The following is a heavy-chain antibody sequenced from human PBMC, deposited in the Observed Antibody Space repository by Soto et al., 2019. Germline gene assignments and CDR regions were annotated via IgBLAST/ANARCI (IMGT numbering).Heavy chain of an antibody. CDR1: GLTFRSYW. CDR2: ISGSGDST. J-gene: IGHJ4*02. V-gene: IGHV3-23*01. Sequence: AGGSLRLSCAASGLTFRSYWMHWVRQAPGKGLVWVSGISGSGDSTYYADSVKGRFTVSRDNSKNTLYLQMNSLRGEDTAVFYCAKERSSGWSFDYWGQGTLVTVSS. CDR3: AKERSSGWSFDY. D-gene: IGHD6-19*01.